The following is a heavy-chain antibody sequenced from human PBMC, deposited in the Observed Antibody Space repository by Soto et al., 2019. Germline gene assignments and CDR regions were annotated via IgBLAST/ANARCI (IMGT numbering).Heavy chain of an antibody. J-gene: IGHJ4*02. V-gene: IGHV3-30*03. CDR2: ISSDGSDK. D-gene: IGHD2-15*01. CDR1: GFTFSNFG. Sequence: QVQVVESGGGVVQPGRSLRLSCAASGFTFSNFGMHWVRQAPGKGLEWVAAISSDGSDKYYLDSVKGRFIISRDNSKNKLFLQMNSLRVEDTAVYYCVRGSDVARQELDYWGQGTLVTVSS. CDR3: VRGSDVARQELDY.